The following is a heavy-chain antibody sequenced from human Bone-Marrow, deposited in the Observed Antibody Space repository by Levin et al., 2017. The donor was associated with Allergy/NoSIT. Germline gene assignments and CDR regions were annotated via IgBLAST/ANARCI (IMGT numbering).Heavy chain of an antibody. J-gene: IGHJ6*02. CDR2: IYHSGIT. CDR1: GGSISINSW. Sequence: SETLSLTCDVSGGSISINSWWTWVRQPPGKGLEWLGEIYHSGITNYKPSLKSRVTLSVDKSKSQFSLNLTSVTAADTAVYYCAGGSYFYGLDIWGQGTTVTVSS. D-gene: IGHD6-25*01. V-gene: IGHV4-4*02. CDR3: AGGSYFYGLDI.